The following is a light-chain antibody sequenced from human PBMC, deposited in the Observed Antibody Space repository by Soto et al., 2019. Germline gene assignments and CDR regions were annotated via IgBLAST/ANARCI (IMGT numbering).Light chain of an antibody. V-gene: IGKV3-11*01. CDR2: DAS. J-gene: IGKJ3*01. Sequence: EIVLTQSPXTLSLSPGERATLSCRASQSISSYLAWYQQKPGQAPRLLIYDASNRATGIPARFSGSGSGTDVTLTISSLEPEDFAVYYCQQRSNWPLTFGPGTKVDIK. CDR3: QQRSNWPLT. CDR1: QSISSY.